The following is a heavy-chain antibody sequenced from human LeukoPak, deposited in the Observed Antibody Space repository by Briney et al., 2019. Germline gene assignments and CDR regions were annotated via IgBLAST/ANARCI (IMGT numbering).Heavy chain of an antibody. CDR3: ASPYCSSTSCYRGSGAFDI. J-gene: IGHJ3*02. Sequence: GGSLRLSCAASGFTFSSYGMHWVRQAPGKGLEWVAVIWYDGSNKYYADSVKGRFTISRDNSKNTLYLQMNSLRAEDTAVYYCASPYCSSTSCYRGSGAFDIWGQGTMVTVSS. D-gene: IGHD2-2*02. CDR1: GFTFSSYG. CDR2: IWYDGSNK. V-gene: IGHV3-33*01.